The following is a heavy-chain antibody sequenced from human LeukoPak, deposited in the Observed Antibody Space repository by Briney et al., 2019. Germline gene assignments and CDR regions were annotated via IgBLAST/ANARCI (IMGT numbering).Heavy chain of an antibody. Sequence: GGSLRLSCAASGFTFSSYGMHWVRQAPGKGLEWVAFIRYDGSNKYYADSVKGRFTISRDNAKNSLYLQMNSLRAEDTAVYYCARDKGDVAGLDYWGQGTLVTVSS. CDR3: ARDKGDVAGLDY. J-gene: IGHJ4*02. D-gene: IGHD6-19*01. CDR2: IRYDGSNK. CDR1: GFTFSSYG. V-gene: IGHV3-30*02.